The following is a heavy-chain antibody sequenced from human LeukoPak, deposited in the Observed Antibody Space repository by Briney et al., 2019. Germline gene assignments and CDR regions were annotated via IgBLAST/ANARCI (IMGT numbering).Heavy chain of an antibody. CDR3: ARSLAGYYLRPLDQ. Sequence: ASVKVSCKPSRYTFTGYYIHWVRQAPGQGLEWMGWISPKSGATNYAQNFQGTVTMTRDTSISTAYMELSSLRRDDTAVYYCARSLAGYYLRPLDQWGQGTLVTVSS. CDR1: RYTFTGYY. D-gene: IGHD3-9*01. CDR2: ISPKSGAT. V-gene: IGHV1-2*02. J-gene: IGHJ4*02.